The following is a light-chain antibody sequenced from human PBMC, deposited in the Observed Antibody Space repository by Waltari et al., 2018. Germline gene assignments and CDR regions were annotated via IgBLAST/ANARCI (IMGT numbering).Light chain of an antibody. V-gene: IGKV3-20*01. CDR3: QNYVRLPAT. Sequence: EIVLTQFPGTLFLSPGERATLARRARQSVGRLLAWYQQKPGQAPWLLIYDASRRATGIPDRFSGSGSGTDFSLTISRLEPEDFAVYYCQNYVRLPATFGQGTKVEI. J-gene: IGKJ1*01. CDR1: QSVGRL. CDR2: DAS.